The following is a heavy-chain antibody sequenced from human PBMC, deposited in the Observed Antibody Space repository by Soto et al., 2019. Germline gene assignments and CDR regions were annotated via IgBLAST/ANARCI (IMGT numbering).Heavy chain of an antibody. CDR3: ARGEYYGSGNYFDY. V-gene: IGHV4-31*03. CDR2: IYHSGST. CDR1: GGSISSGGYY. D-gene: IGHD3-10*01. Sequence: SETLSLTCTVSGGSISSGGYYWSWIRQHPGKGLEWIGYIYHSGSTYYNPSLKSRVTISVDTSKNQFSLKLSSVTAADTAVYYCARGEYYGSGNYFDYWGQGTLVTVSS. J-gene: IGHJ4*02.